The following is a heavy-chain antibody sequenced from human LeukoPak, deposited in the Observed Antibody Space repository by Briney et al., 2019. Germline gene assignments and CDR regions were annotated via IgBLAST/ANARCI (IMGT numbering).Heavy chain of an antibody. D-gene: IGHD3-9*01. CDR2: INGSGSST. CDR1: GFTFSSYA. J-gene: IGHJ3*02. Sequence: GGSLRLSCAASGFTFSSYAMSWVRQAPGKGLEWVSAINGSGSSTYYADSVKGRFTISRDNSKNTMYLQMNSLRAEEMAVYYCAKRELRGYDILTGYYRNDAFDIWGQGTMVTVSS. CDR3: AKRELRGYDILTGYYRNDAFDI. V-gene: IGHV3-23*01.